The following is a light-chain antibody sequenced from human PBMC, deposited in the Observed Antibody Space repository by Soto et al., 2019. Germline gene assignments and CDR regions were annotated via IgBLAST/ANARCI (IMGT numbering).Light chain of an antibody. V-gene: IGLV2-23*01. CDR3: CSYAGSSTSRV. Sequence: QLVLTQPASVSGSPGQSITISCTGTSSDVGSYNLVSWYQQHPGKAPKLMIYEGSKRPSGVSNRFSGSKSGNTASLTISGLQAEDEADDYCCSYAGSSTSRVFGGGTQLTVL. CDR1: SSDVGSYNL. CDR2: EGS. J-gene: IGLJ3*02.